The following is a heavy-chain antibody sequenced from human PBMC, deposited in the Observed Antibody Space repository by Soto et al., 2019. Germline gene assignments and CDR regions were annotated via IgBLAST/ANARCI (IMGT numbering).Heavy chain of an antibody. Sequence: EVQRLESGGGLVQPGGSLRLSCAASGFTFSSYAMSWVRQAPGKGLEWVSAISGSGGSTYYADSVKGRFTISRDNSKNSLYLQMNSLRDEDTAVYYCARDLNYAFDYWGQGALVTVSS. V-gene: IGHV3-23*01. D-gene: IGHD1-7*01. CDR3: ARDLNYAFDY. J-gene: IGHJ4*02. CDR2: ISGSGGST. CDR1: GFTFSSYA.